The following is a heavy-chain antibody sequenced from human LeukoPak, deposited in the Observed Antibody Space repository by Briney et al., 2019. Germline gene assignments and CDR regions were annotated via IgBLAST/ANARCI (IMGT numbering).Heavy chain of an antibody. CDR3: ARDRPVGVPIAISYDLDS. D-gene: IGHD2-2*02. CDR2: ISSDGSNK. Sequence: GTSLRLSRAASGFTFSSFAIHWVRQAPGKGLEWVAVISSDGSNKFYADSVRGRFTISRDNSKNTLNLQMNSLRPEDTAVYYCARDRPVGVPIAISYDLDSWDQGTLVSVSS. J-gene: IGHJ4*02. V-gene: IGHV3-30*01. CDR1: GFTFSSFA.